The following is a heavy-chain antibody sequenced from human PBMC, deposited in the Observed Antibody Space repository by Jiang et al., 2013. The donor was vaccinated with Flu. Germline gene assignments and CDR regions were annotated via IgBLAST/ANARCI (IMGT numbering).Heavy chain of an antibody. Sequence: QLVESGAEVKKPGSSVKVSCKASGGTSAAMLSAGCDRPLDKGLSGWEDHPYLGTANYAQKFQGRVTITADESTSTAYMELSSLRSEDTAVYYCASDYYDSSGHPLGAFDIWGQGTMVTVSS. V-gene: IGHV1-69*01. D-gene: IGHD3-22*01. CDR1: GGTSAAML. J-gene: IGHJ3*02. CDR3: ASDYYDSSGHPLGAFDI. CDR2: HPYLGTA.